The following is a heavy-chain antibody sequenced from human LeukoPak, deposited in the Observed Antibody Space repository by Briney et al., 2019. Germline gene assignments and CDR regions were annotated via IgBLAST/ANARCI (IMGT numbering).Heavy chain of an antibody. CDR3: ARGVMVVYQSRPRTYYYYYMDV. J-gene: IGHJ6*03. D-gene: IGHD2-8*02. CDR2: ISAYNGNT. V-gene: IGHV1-18*01. CDR1: GYTFTSYG. Sequence: GASVKVSCKASGYTFTSYGISWVRQAPGQGLEWMGWISAYNGNTNYAQKLQGRVTMTTDTSTSTAYMELRSLRSDDTAVYYCARGVMVVYQSRPRTYYYYYMDVWGKGTTVTVSS.